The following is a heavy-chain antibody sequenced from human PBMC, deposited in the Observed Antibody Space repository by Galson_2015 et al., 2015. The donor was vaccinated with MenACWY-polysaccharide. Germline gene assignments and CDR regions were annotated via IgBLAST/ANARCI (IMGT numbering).Heavy chain of an antibody. CDR2: INAGNGNT. D-gene: IGHD3-10*01. Sequence: SVKVSCKASGYTFTSNAMHWVRRAPGQRLEWMGWINAGNGNTKYSQKFQGRVTITRDTSASTAYMELSSLRSEDTAVYYCARTGGITMVRGVEDFGMDVWGQGTTVTVSS. CDR3: ARTGGITMVRGVEDFGMDV. J-gene: IGHJ6*02. CDR1: GYTFTSNA. V-gene: IGHV1-3*01.